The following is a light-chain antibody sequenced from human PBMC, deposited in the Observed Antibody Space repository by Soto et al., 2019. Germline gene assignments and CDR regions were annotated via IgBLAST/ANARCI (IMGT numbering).Light chain of an antibody. CDR3: CSYAGPSTI. J-gene: IGLJ2*01. CDR1: SSDVGSYNF. V-gene: IGLV2-23*01. Sequence: QSALTQPAPVSGSPGQSITISCTGTSSDVGSYNFVSWFQQHPGKVPKLIIYEGTERPSGVSNRFSASKSGNTASLTISGLQPEDEADYYCCSYAGPSTIFGGGTKVTVL. CDR2: EGT.